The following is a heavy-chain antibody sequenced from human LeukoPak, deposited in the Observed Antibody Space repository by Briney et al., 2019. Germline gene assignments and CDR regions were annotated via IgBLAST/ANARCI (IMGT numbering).Heavy chain of an antibody. CDR2: IIPIFGTA. D-gene: IGHD5-18*01. J-gene: IGHJ6*02. CDR1: GGTFSSYA. CDR3: ARDWLEVPNTAMALYGMDV. V-gene: IGHV1-69*13. Sequence: SVKVSCKASGGTFSSYAISWVRQAPGQGLEWMGGIIPIFGTANYAQKFQGRVTITADESTSTAYMELSSLRSEDTAVYYCARDWLEVPNTAMALYGMDVWGQGTTVTVSS.